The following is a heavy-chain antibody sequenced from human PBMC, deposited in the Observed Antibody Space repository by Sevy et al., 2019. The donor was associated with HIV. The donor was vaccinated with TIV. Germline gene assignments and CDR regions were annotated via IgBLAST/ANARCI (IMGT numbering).Heavy chain of an antibody. Sequence: GGSLRLSCVASGFMFSNYWMSWVRQAPGKGLEWVANIKGDGSEKYYVASVKGRFTISRDNAKNSLYLQMNSLRGEDTAVYYCARDCSSTSCLWGMDVWGPGSTVTVSS. CDR2: IKGDGSEK. D-gene: IGHD2-2*01. J-gene: IGHJ6*02. CDR1: GFMFSNYW. CDR3: ARDCSSTSCLWGMDV. V-gene: IGHV3-7*03.